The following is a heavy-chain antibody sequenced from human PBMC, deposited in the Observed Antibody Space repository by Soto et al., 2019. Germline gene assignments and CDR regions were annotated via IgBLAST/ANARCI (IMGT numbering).Heavy chain of an antibody. CDR1: GFTVSSNY. V-gene: IGHV3-66*01. CDR2: IYSGGST. Sequence: GGSLRLSCAASGFTVSSNYMSWVRQAPGKGLEWVSVIYSGGSTYYADSVKGRFTISRDNSKNTLYLQMNSLRAEDTAGYYCTRDFVVAPPENYYYYGRDVWGQGTTVTVP. CDR3: TRDFVVAPPENYYYYGRDV. J-gene: IGHJ6*02. D-gene: IGHD2-15*01.